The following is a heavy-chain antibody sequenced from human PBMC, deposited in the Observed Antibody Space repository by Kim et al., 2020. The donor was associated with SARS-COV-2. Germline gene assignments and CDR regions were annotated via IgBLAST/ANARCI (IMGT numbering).Heavy chain of an antibody. Sequence: GGSLRLSCSASGFTFSTYAMHWVRQAPGKGLEYVSVIRSNGESPYYADSVRGRFTVSRDNSKNTLYLQMSSLRPEDTAVYYCVKRKGAYYGMDVWGLGTT. CDR1: GFTFSTYA. J-gene: IGHJ6*02. D-gene: IGHD2-21*01. CDR3: VKRKGAYYGMDV. V-gene: IGHV3-64D*09. CDR2: IRSNGESP.